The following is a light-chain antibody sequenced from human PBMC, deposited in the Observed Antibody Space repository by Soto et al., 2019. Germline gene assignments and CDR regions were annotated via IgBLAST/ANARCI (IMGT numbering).Light chain of an antibody. CDR2: KAS. V-gene: IGKV1-5*03. CDR1: ESISSW. CDR3: QQFHSYSPYT. J-gene: IGKJ2*01. Sequence: DLQMTQSPSTLSVSIGDRVTITCRASESISSWLAWYQQKPGKAPNLLIYKASSLESGVPSRFSGNGSGTEFTLTISSLQPDDFATYYCQQFHSYSPYTFGQGTKLQIK.